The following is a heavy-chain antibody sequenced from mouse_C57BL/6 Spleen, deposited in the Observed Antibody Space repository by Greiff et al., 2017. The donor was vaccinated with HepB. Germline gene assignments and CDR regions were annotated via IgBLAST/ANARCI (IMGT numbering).Heavy chain of an antibody. V-gene: IGHV5-4*01. CDR3: ARGSYGGCFDY. CDR1: GFTFSSYA. J-gene: IGHJ2*01. CDR2: ISDGGSYT. D-gene: IGHD1-1*01. Sequence: EVHLVESGGGLVKPGGSLKLSCAASGFTFSSYAMSWVRQTPEKRLEWVATISDGGSYTYYPDNVKGRFTISRDNAKNNLYLQISQLKSEDTAMYYCARGSYGGCFDYWGQGTTLTVSS.